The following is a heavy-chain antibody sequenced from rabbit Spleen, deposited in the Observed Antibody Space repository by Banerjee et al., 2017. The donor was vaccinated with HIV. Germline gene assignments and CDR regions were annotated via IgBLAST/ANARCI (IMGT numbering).Heavy chain of an antibody. CDR2: INTATGKG. Sequence: QSLEESGGDLVKPGASLTLTCTASGFSFSSRYWISWVLQAPGKGLEWIACINTATGKGVYASWAKGRFTISKTSSTTVTLQMTSLTAADTATYFCARDLAYVIGWNFKLWGPGTLVTVS. J-gene: IGHJ4*01. D-gene: IGHD6-1*01. CDR3: ARDLAYVIGWNFKL. CDR1: GFSFSSRYW. V-gene: IGHV1S40*01.